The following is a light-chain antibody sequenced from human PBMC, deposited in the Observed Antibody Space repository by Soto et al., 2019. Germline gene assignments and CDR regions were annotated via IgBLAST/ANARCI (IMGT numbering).Light chain of an antibody. V-gene: IGLV7-43*01. J-gene: IGLJ2*01. CDR3: LLSFGGGAHLV. Sequence: QAVVTQEPSLTVYPGGTVTLTCASSTGAVTSGYYPNWFQQKPGQAPRPLIYSTSKKYSWTPVRFSGSLLGGKAALTLSGVQPEDEAEYYCLLSFGGGAHLVFGGGTKQTVL. CDR2: STS. CDR1: TGAVTSGYY.